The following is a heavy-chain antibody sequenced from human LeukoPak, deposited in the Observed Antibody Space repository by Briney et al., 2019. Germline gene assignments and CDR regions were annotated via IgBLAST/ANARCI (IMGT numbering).Heavy chain of an antibody. V-gene: IGHV3-30*02. CDR1: GFTFSSYG. CDR2: IRYDGSNK. D-gene: IGHD3-10*01. Sequence: PGGSLRLSCAASGFTFSSYGMHWVRQAPGKGLEWVANIRYDGSNKYYADSVKGRFTISRDNSKNTLYLQMNSLRAEDTAVYYCARDKLWFGELSLNFDYWGQGTLVTVSS. CDR3: ARDKLWFGELSLNFDY. J-gene: IGHJ4*02.